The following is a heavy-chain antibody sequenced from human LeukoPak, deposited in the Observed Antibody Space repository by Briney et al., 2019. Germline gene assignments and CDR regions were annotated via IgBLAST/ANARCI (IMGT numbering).Heavy chain of an antibody. CDR3: ARRAGAYSHPYDY. Sequence: GGSLRLSCAASGFTFSSYAMNWVRQAPGKGLEWVSAISGSGDSTYSADSVKGRFTISRDNSKNTLYLQMNSLRAEDTAVYYCARRAGAYSHPYDYWGQGTLVTVSS. J-gene: IGHJ4*02. V-gene: IGHV3-23*01. CDR1: GFTFSSYA. D-gene: IGHD4/OR15-4a*01. CDR2: ISGSGDST.